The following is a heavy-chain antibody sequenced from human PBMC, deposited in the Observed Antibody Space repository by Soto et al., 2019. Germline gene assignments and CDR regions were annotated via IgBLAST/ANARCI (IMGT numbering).Heavy chain of an antibody. V-gene: IGHV3-7*05. D-gene: IGHD1-26*01. CDR1: GFTFNSYW. J-gene: IGHJ5*02. CDR3: ARDFGGP. CDR2: IKEDGSEN. Sequence: EVQLVESGGGLVQPGGSLRLACTASGFTFNSYWRNWVRQPPGKGLEWVGNIKEDGSENFYVDSVKGRFTISRDNAKNSLYLDMNSLRVEDTAIYFCARDFGGPWGQGTLVTVSS.